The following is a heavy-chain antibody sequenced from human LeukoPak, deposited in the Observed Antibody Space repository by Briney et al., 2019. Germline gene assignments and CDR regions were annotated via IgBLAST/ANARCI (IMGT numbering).Heavy chain of an antibody. Sequence: GGSLRLSCAASGFTFSNYAMSWVRQAPGKGLEWVANIKQDGSEKYYVDSVKGRFTISRDNAKNSLYLQMNSLRAEDTAVYYCARAVVVTAAVFFDYWGQGTLVTVSS. CDR2: IKQDGSEK. CDR3: ARAVVVTAAVFFDY. CDR1: GFTFSNYA. J-gene: IGHJ4*02. D-gene: IGHD2-21*02. V-gene: IGHV3-7*01.